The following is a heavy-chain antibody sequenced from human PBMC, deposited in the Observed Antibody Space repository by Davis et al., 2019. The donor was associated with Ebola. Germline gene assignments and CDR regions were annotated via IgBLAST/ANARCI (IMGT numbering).Heavy chain of an antibody. CDR1: GYTFTSYD. CDR3: ARATTMVRGDTWFDP. Sequence: AASVKVSCKASGYTFTSYDISWVRQAPGQGLEWMGWISAYNGNTNYAQKLQSRVTMTTDTSTSTAYMELRSLRSDDTAVYYCARATTMVRGDTWFDPWGQGTLVTVSS. D-gene: IGHD3-10*01. J-gene: IGHJ5*02. V-gene: IGHV1-18*01. CDR2: ISAYNGNT.